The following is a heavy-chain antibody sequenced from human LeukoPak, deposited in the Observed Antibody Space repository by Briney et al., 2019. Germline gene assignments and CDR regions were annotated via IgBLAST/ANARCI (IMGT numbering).Heavy chain of an antibody. CDR2: INHSGST. J-gene: IGHJ4*02. V-gene: IGHV4-34*01. Sequence: SETLSLTCAVYGGSFSAYYWSWIRQPPGEGLEWIGQINHSGSTNYNPSLKSRVTISVDTSKSQFSLKLTSVTAADTAVYYCAREEMPGKLDYWGQGTLVTVSS. D-gene: IGHD5-24*01. CDR3: AREEMPGKLDY. CDR1: GGSFSAYY.